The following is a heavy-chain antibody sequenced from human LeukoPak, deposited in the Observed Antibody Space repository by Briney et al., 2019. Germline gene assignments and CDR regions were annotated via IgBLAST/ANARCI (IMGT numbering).Heavy chain of an antibody. V-gene: IGHV1-3*03. D-gene: IGHD3-22*01. CDR1: GYTFTTYA. CDR3: ARDADSRGYNFAPYYFDY. J-gene: IGHJ4*02. Sequence: ASVKISCKPSGYTFTTYAIHWVRQAPGQRLEWMGWINVGNGNTKYSQEFQGRVTITRDTSASTAYMELSSLRSEDTAVYYCARDADSRGYNFAPYYFDYWGQGTLVTVSS. CDR2: INVGNGNT.